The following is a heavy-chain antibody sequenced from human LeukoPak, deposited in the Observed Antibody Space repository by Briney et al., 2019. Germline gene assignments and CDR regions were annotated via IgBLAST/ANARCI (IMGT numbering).Heavy chain of an antibody. J-gene: IGHJ4*02. Sequence: GGSLRLSCAASGLTFSSYGMNWVRQAPGKGLEWVSYISGSSGIIDYADSVRGRFTISRDNAKNSLYLQMNSLGAEDTAVYYCARGSTYYEGSGQVPFDYWGQGTLVTVSS. CDR3: ARGSTYYEGSGQVPFDY. CDR2: ISGSSGII. V-gene: IGHV3-48*01. CDR1: GLTFSSYG. D-gene: IGHD3-22*01.